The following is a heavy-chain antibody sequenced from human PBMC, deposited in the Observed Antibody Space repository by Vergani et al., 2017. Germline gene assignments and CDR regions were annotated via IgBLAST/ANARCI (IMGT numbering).Heavy chain of an antibody. D-gene: IGHD2-2*01. J-gene: IGHJ6*02. CDR3: DIVPAAKDTYGMDV. V-gene: IGHV3-33*01. Sequence: QVQLVESGGGVVQPGRSLRLSCAASGFTFSSYGMHWVRQAPGKGLEWVAVIWYDGSNKYYADSVKGRFTISRDNSKNTLYLQMNSLRAEDTAVYYCDIVPAAKDTYGMDVWGQGTTVTVSS. CDR2: IWYDGSNK. CDR1: GFTFSSYG.